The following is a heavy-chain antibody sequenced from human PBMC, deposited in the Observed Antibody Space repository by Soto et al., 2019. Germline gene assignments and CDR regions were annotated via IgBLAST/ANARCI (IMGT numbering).Heavy chain of an antibody. V-gene: IGHV3-30*18. CDR1: GFTFSSYG. Sequence: GGSLRLSCAASGFTFSSYGMHWVRQAPGKGLEWVAVISYDGSNKYYADSVKGRFTISRDNSKNTLYLQMNSLRAEDTAVYYCAKDLEGHYYDSSGSLDYWGQGTLVTVSS. J-gene: IGHJ4*02. CDR2: ISYDGSNK. D-gene: IGHD3-22*01. CDR3: AKDLEGHYYDSSGSLDY.